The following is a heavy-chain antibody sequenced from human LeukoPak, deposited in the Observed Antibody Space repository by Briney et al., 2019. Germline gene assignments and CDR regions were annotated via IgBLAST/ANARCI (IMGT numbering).Heavy chain of an antibody. D-gene: IGHD3-10*01. V-gene: IGHV4-59*01. CDR3: ASLTMVRGVIYFDY. Sequence: SETLSLTCTVSGGSISNYYWSWIRQPPGKGLEWIGYIYYSGSTNYNPSLKSRVTISVDTSKNQFSLKLSSVTAADTAVYYCASLTMVRGVIYFDYWGQGTLVTVSS. J-gene: IGHJ4*02. CDR2: IYYSGST. CDR1: GGSISNYY.